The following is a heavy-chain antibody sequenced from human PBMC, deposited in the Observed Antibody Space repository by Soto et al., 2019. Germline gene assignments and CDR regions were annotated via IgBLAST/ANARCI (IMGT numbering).Heavy chain of an antibody. CDR3: ARPFPYYYDSSGSLDAFDI. J-gene: IGHJ3*02. CDR2: IYYSGST. V-gene: IGHV4-39*01. Sequence: SETLSLTCTVSGGSISSSSYYWGWIRQPPGKGLEWIGSIYYSGSTYYNPSLKSRVTISVDTSKNQFSLKLSSVTAADTAVYYCARPFPYYYDSSGSLDAFDIWGQGTMVTVSS. D-gene: IGHD3-22*01. CDR1: GGSISSSSYY.